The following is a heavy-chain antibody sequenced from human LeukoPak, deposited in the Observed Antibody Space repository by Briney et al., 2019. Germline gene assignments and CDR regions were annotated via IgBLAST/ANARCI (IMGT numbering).Heavy chain of an antibody. J-gene: IGHJ1*01. V-gene: IGHV4-4*02. Sequence: SETLSLTCAVSGGSISSSNWWSWVRQPPGKGLEWIGEIYHSGSTNYNPSLKSRVTISVDKSKNQFSLKLSSVTAADTAVYYCASRILISLLVAGYFQHWGQGTLVTVSS. CDR1: GGSISSSNW. D-gene: IGHD3-9*01. CDR3: ASRILISLLVAGYFQH. CDR2: IYHSGST.